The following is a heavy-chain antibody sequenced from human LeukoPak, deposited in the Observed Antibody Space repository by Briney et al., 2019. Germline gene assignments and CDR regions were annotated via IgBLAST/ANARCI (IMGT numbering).Heavy chain of an antibody. CDR3: AREKEGDSSGRFDY. CDR1: GGSISSSNW. D-gene: IGHD3-22*01. J-gene: IGHJ4*02. CDR2: IYHSGST. V-gene: IGHV4-4*02. Sequence: SGTLSLTCAVSGGSISSSNWWSWVRQPPGKGLEWIGEIYHSGSTYYNPSLKSRVTISVDTSKNQFSLKLSSVTAADTAVYYCAREKEGDSSGRFDYWGQGTLVTVSS.